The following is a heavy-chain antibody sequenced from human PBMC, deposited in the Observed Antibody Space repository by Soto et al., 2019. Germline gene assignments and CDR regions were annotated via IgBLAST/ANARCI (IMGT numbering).Heavy chain of an antibody. CDR1: GFTFSSYG. CDR3: AKDDTVTTLSVDNFDY. J-gene: IGHJ4*02. CDR2: ISYDGSNK. V-gene: IGHV3-30*18. Sequence: PGGSLRLSCAASGFTFSSYGMHWVRQAPGKGLEWVAVISYDGSNKYYADSVKGRFTISRDNSKNTLYLQMNSLRAEDTAVYYCAKDDTVTTLSVDNFDYWGQGTLVTVSS. D-gene: IGHD4-17*01.